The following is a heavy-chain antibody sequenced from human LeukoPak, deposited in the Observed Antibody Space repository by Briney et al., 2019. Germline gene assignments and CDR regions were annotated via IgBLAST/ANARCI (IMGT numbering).Heavy chain of an antibody. V-gene: IGHV4-61*01. Sequence: PSETLSLTCAVSGGSINRGTFFWTWIRKPPGKGLEWIGYISNSGSTNYHPSLKSRVTISSDTSKTQFTLKPTSVTAADTAVYYCARSPSGYRFDSWGQGTLVTVSS. CDR1: GGSINRGTFF. CDR2: ISNSGST. J-gene: IGHJ4*02. CDR3: ARSPSGYRFDS. D-gene: IGHD3-22*01.